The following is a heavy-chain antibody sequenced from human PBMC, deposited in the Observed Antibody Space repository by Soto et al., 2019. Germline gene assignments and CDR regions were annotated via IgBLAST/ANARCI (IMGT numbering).Heavy chain of an antibody. Sequence: GGSLRLSCAASGFAFRSFAMNWVRQSPGRGLEWVAIISYDGSNQYYADSVKGRFTISRDNSKNTLYLQMSSLRGEDTAVYYCARDDEYGGSCPDYWGQGTLVTVSS. D-gene: IGHD2-15*01. CDR2: ISYDGSNQ. CDR1: GFAFRSFA. J-gene: IGHJ4*02. CDR3: ARDDEYGGSCPDY. V-gene: IGHV3-30-3*01.